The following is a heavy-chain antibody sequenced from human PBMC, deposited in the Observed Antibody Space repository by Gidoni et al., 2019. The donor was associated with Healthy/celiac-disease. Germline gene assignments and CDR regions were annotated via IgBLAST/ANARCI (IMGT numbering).Heavy chain of an antibody. CDR1: GGSISSYY. Sequence: QVQLQESGPGLVKPSETLSLTCTVSGGSISSYYWSWIRQPPGKGLEWIGYIYYSGSTNYNPSLKSRVTISVDTSKNQFSLKLSSVTAADTAVYYCARTNEYSSSSGWGYWGQGTLVTVSS. CDR3: ARTNEYSSSSGWGY. CDR2: IYYSGST. V-gene: IGHV4-59*01. D-gene: IGHD6-6*01. J-gene: IGHJ4*02.